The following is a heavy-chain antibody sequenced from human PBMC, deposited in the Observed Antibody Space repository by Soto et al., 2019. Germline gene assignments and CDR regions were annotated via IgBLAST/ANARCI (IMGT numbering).Heavy chain of an antibody. V-gene: IGHV4-59*08. CDR2: IYYSGST. Sequence: SETLSLTCTVSGGSSSSYYWSWIRQPPGKGLEWIGYIYYSGSTNYNPSLKSRVTISVDTSKNQFSLKLSSVTAADTAVYYCARRYGVYFDYWGQGTLVIVSS. D-gene: IGHD4-17*01. J-gene: IGHJ4*02. CDR1: GGSSSSYY. CDR3: ARRYGVYFDY.